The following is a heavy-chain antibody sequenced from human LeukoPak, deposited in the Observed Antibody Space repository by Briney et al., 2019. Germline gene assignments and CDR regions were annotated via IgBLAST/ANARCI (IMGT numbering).Heavy chain of an antibody. CDR3: ARDHTMVRGLNYYYYMDV. Sequence: ASVKVFCKASGYTFTSYGISWVRQAPGQGLEWMGWISAYNGNTNYAQKLQGRVTMTTDTSTSTAYMELRSLRSDDTAVYYCARDHTMVRGLNYYYYMDVWGKGTTVTVSS. V-gene: IGHV1-18*01. J-gene: IGHJ6*03. D-gene: IGHD3-10*01. CDR2: ISAYNGNT. CDR1: GYTFTSYG.